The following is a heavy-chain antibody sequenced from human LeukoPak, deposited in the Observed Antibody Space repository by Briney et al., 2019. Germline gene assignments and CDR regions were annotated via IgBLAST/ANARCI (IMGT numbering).Heavy chain of an antibody. V-gene: IGHV4-59*01. CDR1: GGSISSYY. J-gene: IGHJ5*02. D-gene: IGHD5-24*01. Sequence: PSETLSLTCTVSGGSISSYYWSWIRQPPGKGLEWIGYIYYSGSTNYNPSLKSRVTISVDTSKNQFSLKLSSVTAADTAVYYCARDSGEMATITVGSWFDPWGQGTLVTVSS. CDR2: IYYSGST. CDR3: ARDSGEMATITVGSWFDP.